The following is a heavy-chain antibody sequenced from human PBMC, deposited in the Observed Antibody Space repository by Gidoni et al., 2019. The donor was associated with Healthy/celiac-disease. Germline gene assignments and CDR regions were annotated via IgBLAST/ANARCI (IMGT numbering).Heavy chain of an antibody. CDR3: ASLGDRYYGMDV. D-gene: IGHD2-21*02. V-gene: IGHV3-72*01. J-gene: IGHJ6*02. Sequence: EWVGRTRNKANSYTTEYAASVKGRFTISRDDSKNSLYLQMNSLKTEDTAVYYCASLGDRYYGMDVWGQGTTVTVSS. CDR2: TRNKANSYTT.